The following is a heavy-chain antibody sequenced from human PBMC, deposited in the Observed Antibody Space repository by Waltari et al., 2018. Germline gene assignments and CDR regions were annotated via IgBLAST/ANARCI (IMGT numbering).Heavy chain of an antibody. V-gene: IGHV1-69*13. CDR3: AIPLGSTYYDSSGYYRNYGMDV. J-gene: IGHJ6*02. CDR2: IIPIFGTA. CDR1: GGTFSSYA. D-gene: IGHD3-22*01. Sequence: QVQLVQSGAEVKKPGSSVKVSCKASGGTFSSYAISWVRQAPGQGLEWMGGIIPIFGTANYAQKFQGRVTITADESTSTAYMELSSLRSEDTAVYYCAIPLGSTYYDSSGYYRNYGMDVWGQGTTVTVSS.